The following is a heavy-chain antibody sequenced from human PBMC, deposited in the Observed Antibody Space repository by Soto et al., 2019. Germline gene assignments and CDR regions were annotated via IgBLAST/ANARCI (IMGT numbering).Heavy chain of an antibody. CDR1: GYTFMNYG. CDR3: ARGRYGDY. Sequence: QVHLVQSGSEVKKPGASVKVSCKTSGYTFMNYGISWVRQAPGQGLEWMGWISAHNGNTNYAQKLQGRVTVTRDTSTSTAYMELRSLRSDDTAVYYCARGRYGDYWGQGALVTVSS. D-gene: IGHD1-1*01. J-gene: IGHJ4*02. CDR2: ISAHNGNT. V-gene: IGHV1-18*01.